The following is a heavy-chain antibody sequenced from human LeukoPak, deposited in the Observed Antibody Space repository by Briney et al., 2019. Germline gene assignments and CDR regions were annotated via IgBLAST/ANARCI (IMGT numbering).Heavy chain of an antibody. CDR2: IIPIFGTA. Sequence: EASVKVSCKASGGTFSSYAISWVRQAPGQGLEWMGGIIPIFGTANYAQKFQGRVTITADESTSTAYMELSNLRSEDTAVYYCARAPYSSSSNFDYWGQGTLVTVSS. CDR3: ARAPYSSSSNFDY. D-gene: IGHD6-6*01. J-gene: IGHJ4*02. V-gene: IGHV1-69*13. CDR1: GGTFSSYA.